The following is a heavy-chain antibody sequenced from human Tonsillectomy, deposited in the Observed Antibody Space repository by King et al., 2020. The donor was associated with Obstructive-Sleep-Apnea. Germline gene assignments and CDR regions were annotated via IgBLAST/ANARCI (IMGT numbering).Heavy chain of an antibody. CDR1: GGSISSSGYY. V-gene: IGHV4-39*07. J-gene: IGHJ4*02. CDR3: ARASVIGTPTPYFDF. D-gene: IGHD1-20*01. Sequence: PLQESGPGLVKPSETLSLTCTVSGGSISSSGYYWGWIRQPPGKGLEWIGSIYYSGSTYYNPSLKSRVTISLDTSKNQVSLNLNSVTAADTAVYYCARASVIGTPTPYFDFWGQGTLVTVSS. CDR2: IYYSGST.